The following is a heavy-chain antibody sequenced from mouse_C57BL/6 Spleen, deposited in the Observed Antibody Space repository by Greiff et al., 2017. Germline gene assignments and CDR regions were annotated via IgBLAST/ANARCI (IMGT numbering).Heavy chain of an antibody. CDR1: GYTFTSYW. D-gene: IGHD2-1*01. CDR3: ARGDYGNWYFDV. CDR2: IYPSDSET. V-gene: IGHV1-61*01. Sequence: QVQLQQPGAELVRLGSSVKLSCKASGYTFTSYWMDWVKQRPGQGLEWIGNIYPSDSETHYNQKFKDKATLTVDKSSSTAYMQLSSLTSEDSAVYYCARGDYGNWYFDVWGTGTTVTVSS. J-gene: IGHJ1*03.